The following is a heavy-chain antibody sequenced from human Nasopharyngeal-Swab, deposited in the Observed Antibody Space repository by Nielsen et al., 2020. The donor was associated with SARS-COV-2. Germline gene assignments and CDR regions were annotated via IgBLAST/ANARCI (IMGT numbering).Heavy chain of an antibody. Sequence: WVRQAPGQGLEWMGWINTNTGNPTYAQGFTGRFVFSLDTSVSTAYLQISSLKAEDTAVYYCARDGARWLQLLIGSAFHYCMDVWGKGTAVTVSS. D-gene: IGHD5-24*01. CDR3: ARDGARWLQLLIGSAFHYCMDV. V-gene: IGHV7-4-1*02. CDR2: INTNTGNP. J-gene: IGHJ6*03.